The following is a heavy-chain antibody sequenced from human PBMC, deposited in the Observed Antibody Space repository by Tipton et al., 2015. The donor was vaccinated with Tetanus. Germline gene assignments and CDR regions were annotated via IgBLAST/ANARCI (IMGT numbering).Heavy chain of an antibody. Sequence: TLSLTCSVSGFAISNYYWSWIRQPPGKGLEWIGYMFYSGTTKYNPSLKSRVAISVDRSKNEFSLQLRSVTAADTAVYYCAVRDSSPWGFDPWGPGPLVTVTS. J-gene: IGHJ5*02. CDR2: MFYSGTT. CDR3: AVRDSSPWGFDP. V-gene: IGHV4-59*03. CDR1: GFAISNYY. D-gene: IGHD6-6*01.